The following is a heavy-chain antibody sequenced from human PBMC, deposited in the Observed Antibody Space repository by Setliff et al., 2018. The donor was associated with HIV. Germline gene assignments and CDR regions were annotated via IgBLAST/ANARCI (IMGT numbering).Heavy chain of an antibody. CDR2: ISGSSSYI. CDR3: ARDRGFGEGGFDY. V-gene: IGHV3-21*01. Sequence: PGGSLRLSCAASGFIFSKYSMNWVRQAPGKGLEWVSSISGSSSYIYYADSVKGRFTISRDNAKNSLYLQMNSLRAEDTALYSCARDRGFGEGGFDYWGRGTLVTVSS. J-gene: IGHJ4*02. CDR1: GFIFSKYS. D-gene: IGHD3-10*01.